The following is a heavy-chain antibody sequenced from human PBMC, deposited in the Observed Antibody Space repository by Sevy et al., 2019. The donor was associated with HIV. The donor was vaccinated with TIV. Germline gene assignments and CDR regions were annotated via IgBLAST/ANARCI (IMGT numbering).Heavy chain of an antibody. CDR1: GFTFSSYA. CDR3: ARDQHDYGGNLRTGWFDP. V-gene: IGHV3-30-3*01. D-gene: IGHD4-17*01. CDR2: ISYDGSNK. J-gene: IGHJ5*02. Sequence: GGSVRLSCAASGFTFSSYAMHWVRQAPGKGLEWVAVISYDGSNKYYADSVKGRFTISRDNSKSTLYLQMNSLRAEDTAVYYCARDQHDYGGNLRTGWFDPWGQGTLVTVSS.